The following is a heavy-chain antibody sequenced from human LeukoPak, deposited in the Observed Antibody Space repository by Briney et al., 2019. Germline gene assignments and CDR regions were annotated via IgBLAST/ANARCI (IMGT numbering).Heavy chain of an antibody. Sequence: GGSLRLSCAASGFTFSSYSMNWVRPAPGKGLEWVSSISSSSSYIYYADSVKGRFTIARDNAKNSLYLQMNRLRAEDTAVYYCARADYGEKPYYFDYWGQGTLVTVSS. CDR2: ISSSSSYI. J-gene: IGHJ4*02. V-gene: IGHV3-21*01. CDR1: GFTFSSYS. CDR3: ARADYGEKPYYFDY. D-gene: IGHD4-17*01.